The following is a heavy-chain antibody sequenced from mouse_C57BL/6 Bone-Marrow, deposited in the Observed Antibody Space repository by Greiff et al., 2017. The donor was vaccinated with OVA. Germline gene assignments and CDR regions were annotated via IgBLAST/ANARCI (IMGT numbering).Heavy chain of an antibody. CDR2: INSDGGST. D-gene: IGHD1-1*01. Sequence: EVQLQESGGGLVQPGESLKLSCESTEYEFPSHDMSWVRKTPEKRLELVAAINSDGGSTYYPETMESRITISRDNTKKTLYLQMSSLRSDDSALYYCARNSCYGSPWFAYWGQGTLVTVSA. V-gene: IGHV5-2*01. J-gene: IGHJ3*01. CDR1: EYEFPSHD. CDR3: ARNSCYGSPWFAY.